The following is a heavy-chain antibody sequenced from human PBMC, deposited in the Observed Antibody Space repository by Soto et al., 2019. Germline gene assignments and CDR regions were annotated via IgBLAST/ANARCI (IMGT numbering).Heavy chain of an antibody. D-gene: IGHD6-19*01. CDR2: MNPLNGDT. CDR1: GYTFTTYS. CDR3: ARGNSGAFDI. Sequence: QVQLVQSGAEVKKPGASVKVSRKASGYTFTTYSMHWVRQAPGQRLEWMGWMNPLNGDTKYSQRFQGRLTIIRDTSASTAYMELSSLRSEDTAIYYCARGNSGAFDIWGQGTMVTVSS. V-gene: IGHV1-3*01. J-gene: IGHJ3*02.